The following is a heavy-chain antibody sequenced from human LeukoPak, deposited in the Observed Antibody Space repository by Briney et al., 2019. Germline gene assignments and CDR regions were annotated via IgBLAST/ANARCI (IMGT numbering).Heavy chain of an antibody. CDR3: AGELAGIIGMEVVTTFDY. CDR1: GYPFTGSY. J-gene: IGHJ4*02. D-gene: IGHD3-22*01. Sequence: ASVKVSCKASGYPFTGSYMHWVRQAPGQGLEWMGIVNPIEGSTTYAEKFQGRVTMTRDVSTSTVSMELSSLRSEDTAVYYCAGELAGIIGMEVVTTFDYWGQGTLVTVSS. V-gene: IGHV1-46*01. CDR2: VNPIEGST.